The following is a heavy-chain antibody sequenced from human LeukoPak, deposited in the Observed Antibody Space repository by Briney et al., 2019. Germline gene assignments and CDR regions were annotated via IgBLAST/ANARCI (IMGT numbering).Heavy chain of an antibody. Sequence: ASVKDSCKASGYAFTSYGISWVRQAPGQGLGWMAWISAYNGNTNYAQKLQGRVTMTTDTSTSTAYMELKSLRSDDTAVYYCARGAGDYDFWSGYYVYYYYGMDVWGQGTTVTVSS. CDR1: GYAFTSYG. J-gene: IGHJ6*02. V-gene: IGHV1-18*01. D-gene: IGHD3-3*01. CDR2: ISAYNGNT. CDR3: ARGAGDYDFWSGYYVYYYYGMDV.